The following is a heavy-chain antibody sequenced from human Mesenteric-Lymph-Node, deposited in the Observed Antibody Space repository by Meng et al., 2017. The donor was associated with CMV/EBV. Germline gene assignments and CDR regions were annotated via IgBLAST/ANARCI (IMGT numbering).Heavy chain of an antibody. CDR2: IYSGGST. CDR1: GFAFSSYW. V-gene: IGHV3-53*01. CDR3: ARDSPMVQAYYHGMDV. Sequence: GESLKISCAASGFAFSSYWMTWVRQAPGKGLEWVSSIYSGGSTYYADSVKGRFIISRDNSKNTLYLQMNSLRVEDTAVYYCARDSPMVQAYYHGMDVWGLGTTVTVSS. D-gene: IGHD3-10*01. J-gene: IGHJ6*02.